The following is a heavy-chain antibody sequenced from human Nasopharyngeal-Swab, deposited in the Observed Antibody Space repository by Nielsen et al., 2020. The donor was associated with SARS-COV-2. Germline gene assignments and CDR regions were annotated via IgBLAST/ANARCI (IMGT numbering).Heavy chain of an antibody. Sequence: SETLSLTCAVYGGSFSGYYWSWIRQPPGKGLEWIGEINHSGSTNYNPSLKSRVTISVDTSKNQLSLKLSSVTAADTAVYYCARVRAWELRYYYYGMDVWGQGTTVTVSS. CDR2: INHSGST. CDR3: ARVRAWELRYYYYGMDV. J-gene: IGHJ6*02. CDR1: GGSFSGYY. V-gene: IGHV4-34*01. D-gene: IGHD1-26*01.